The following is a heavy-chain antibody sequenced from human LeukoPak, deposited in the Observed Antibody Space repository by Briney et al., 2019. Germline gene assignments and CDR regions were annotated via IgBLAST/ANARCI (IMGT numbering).Heavy chain of an antibody. J-gene: IGHJ6*04. CDR1: GFTFSSYS. CDR2: ISSGGSVI. CDR3: TREPYMDV. Sequence: KPGGSLRLSCAASGFTFSSYSMNWLRQAPGKGLEWVSSISSGGSVIYYADSVKGRFTISRDQVKKSVFLQMNSLRAEDTAVYYCTREPYMDVWGRGTAVTVSS. V-gene: IGHV3-21*01.